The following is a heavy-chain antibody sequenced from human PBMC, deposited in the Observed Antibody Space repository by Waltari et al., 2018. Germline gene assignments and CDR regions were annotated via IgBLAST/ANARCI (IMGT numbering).Heavy chain of an antibody. CDR3: ARDRGRGLYLDS. V-gene: IGHV4-4*02. D-gene: IGHD2-15*01. CDR2: IHGSGRT. Sequence: QLQLQQSGPGLVKPSESLSLTCAVSGDPMNRTYWWNWVRQPPGKGLEWIGQIHGSGRTNYNPSLESRVTVSIDTSNNQFSLKVSYATAADTAVYYCARDRGRGLYLDSWGQGTLVTVSP. J-gene: IGHJ4*02. CDR1: GDPMNRTYW.